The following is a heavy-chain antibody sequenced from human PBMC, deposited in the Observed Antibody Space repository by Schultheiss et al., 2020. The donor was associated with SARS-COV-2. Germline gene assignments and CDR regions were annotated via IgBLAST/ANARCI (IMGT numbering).Heavy chain of an antibody. CDR3: ARKILTGYQAWDYYYGMDV. CDR1: GGTFSSYA. Sequence: SVKVSCKASGGTFSSYAISWVRQAPGQGLEWMGGIIPIFGTANYAQKFQGRVTITADESTSTAYMELSSLRSEDTAVYYCARKILTGYQAWDYYYGMDVWGQGTTVTVSS. CDR2: IIPIFGTA. J-gene: IGHJ6*02. D-gene: IGHD3-9*01. V-gene: IGHV1-69*01.